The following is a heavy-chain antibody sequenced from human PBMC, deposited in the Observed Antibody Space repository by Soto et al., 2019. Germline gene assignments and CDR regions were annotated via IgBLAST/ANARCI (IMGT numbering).Heavy chain of an antibody. CDR2: ISGSGGST. CDR1: GFTFSSYA. V-gene: IGHV3-23*01. Sequence: QPGGSLRLSCAASGFTFSSYAMSWVRQAPGKGLEWVSAISGSGGSTYYADSVKGRFTISRDNSKNTLYLQMNSLRAEDTAVYYCAKRVSLWFGELYSTRRDCYGMDVWGQGTTVTVSS. CDR3: AKRVSLWFGELYSTRRDCYGMDV. J-gene: IGHJ6*02. D-gene: IGHD3-10*01.